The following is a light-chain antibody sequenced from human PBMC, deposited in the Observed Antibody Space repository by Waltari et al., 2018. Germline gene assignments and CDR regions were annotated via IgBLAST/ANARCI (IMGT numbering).Light chain of an antibody. CDR3: QHYVRLPAT. J-gene: IGKJ1*01. Sequence: CRASQSLSRYFTLYQQKPGQAPKLLIDGASTRATGIPDRFAGSGSGTDFSLTISSLEPEDFAIYFCQHYVRLPATFGQGTKVEIK. V-gene: IGKV3-20*01. CDR2: GAS. CDR1: QSLSRY.